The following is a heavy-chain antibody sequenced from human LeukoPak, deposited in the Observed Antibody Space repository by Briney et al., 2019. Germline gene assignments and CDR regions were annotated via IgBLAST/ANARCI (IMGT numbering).Heavy chain of an antibody. D-gene: IGHD3-16*02. CDR2: IYHSGST. Sequence: SETLSLTCAVSGYSISSGYYWGWIRPPPGKGLEWIGSIYHSGSTYYNPSLKSRVTISVYASKNQFSLKLSSVTAADTAVYYCAREHSGDPLGWFDPWGQGTLVTVSS. V-gene: IGHV4-38-2*02. J-gene: IGHJ5*02. CDR3: AREHSGDPLGWFDP. CDR1: GYSISSGYY.